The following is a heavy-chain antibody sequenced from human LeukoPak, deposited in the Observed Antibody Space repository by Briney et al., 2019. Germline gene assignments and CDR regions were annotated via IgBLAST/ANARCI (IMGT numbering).Heavy chain of an antibody. D-gene: IGHD5-18*01. CDR3: ARKGGDTAMGNYYYYGMDV. V-gene: IGHV3-48*03. J-gene: IGHJ6*02. CDR2: ISSSGSTI. CDR1: GFTFSSYE. Sequence: PGGSLRLSCAASGFTFSSYEMNWVRRAPGKGLEWVSYISSSGSTIYYADSVKGRFTISRDNAKNSLYLQMNSLRAEDTAVYYCARKGGDTAMGNYYYYGMDVWGQGTTVTVSS.